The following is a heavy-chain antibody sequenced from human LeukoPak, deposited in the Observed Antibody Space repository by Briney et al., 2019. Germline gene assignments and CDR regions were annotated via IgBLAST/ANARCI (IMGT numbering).Heavy chain of an antibody. V-gene: IGHV3-21*01. CDR1: GFTFSSYS. CDR2: ISSSSSYI. J-gene: IGHJ4*02. D-gene: IGHD6-19*01. CDR3: ARDQNSSGWYSY. Sequence: GGSLRLSCAASGFTFSSYSMNWVRQAPGKGLEWVSSISSSSSYIYYADSVKGRFTISRDNAKNSLYLQMNSLRAEDTAVYYCARDQNSSGWYSYWGQGTLVTVSS.